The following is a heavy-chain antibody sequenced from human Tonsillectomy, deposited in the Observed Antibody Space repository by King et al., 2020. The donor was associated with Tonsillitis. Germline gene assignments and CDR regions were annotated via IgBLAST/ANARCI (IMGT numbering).Heavy chain of an antibody. CDR3: TRPLYCSGGSCPMDV. J-gene: IGHJ6*03. V-gene: IGHV3-73*01. CDR2: IRSKANSYAT. CDR1: GFTFSGSA. Sequence: VQLVESGGGLVQPGGSLKLSCAASGFTFSGSAMHWVRQASGKGLEWVGRIRSKANSYATAYAASVKGRFTISRDDSKNTAYLQMNSLKTEDTAVYYCTRPLYCSGGSCPMDVWGKGTTVTVSS. D-gene: IGHD2-15*01.